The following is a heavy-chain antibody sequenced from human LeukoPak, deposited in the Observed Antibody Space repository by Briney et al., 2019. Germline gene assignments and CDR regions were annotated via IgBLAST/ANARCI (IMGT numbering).Heavy chain of an antibody. CDR2: IYPGDSDT. CDR1: GYSFTSYW. J-gene: IGHJ4*02. Sequence: GESLKIFCKGSGYSFTSYWIGWVRQMPGKGLEWMGIIYPGDSDTRYSPSFQGQVTISADKSISTPYLQWSSLKASDTAMYYCARTYYDFWSGYYLYFDYWRQGTLVTVSS. CDR3: ARTYYDFWSGYYLYFDY. V-gene: IGHV5-51*01. D-gene: IGHD3-3*01.